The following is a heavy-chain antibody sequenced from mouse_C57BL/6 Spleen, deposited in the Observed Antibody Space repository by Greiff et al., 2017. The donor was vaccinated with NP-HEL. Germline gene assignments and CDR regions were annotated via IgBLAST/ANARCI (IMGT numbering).Heavy chain of an antibody. CDR2: IDPETGGT. CDR1: GYTFTDYE. V-gene: IGHV1-15*01. J-gene: IGHJ4*01. D-gene: IGHD2-3*01. CDR3: TRRDGWRTYYAMDY. Sequence: VQLQESGAELVRPGASVTLSCKASGYTFTDYEMHWVKQTPVHGLEWIGAIDPETGGTAYNQKFKGKAILTADKSSSTAYMELRSLTSEDSAVYYCTRRDGWRTYYAMDYWGQGTSVTVSS.